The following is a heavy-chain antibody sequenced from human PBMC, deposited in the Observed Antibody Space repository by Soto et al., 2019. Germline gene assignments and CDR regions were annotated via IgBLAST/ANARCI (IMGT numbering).Heavy chain of an antibody. V-gene: IGHV4-30-2*01. CDR1: GGSISSGGYS. CDR2: IYHSGST. Sequence: QLQLQESGSGLVKPSQTLSLTCAVSGGSISSGGYSWSWIRQPPGKGLEWIGYIYHSGSTYYNPSLKSRVTISVDRSKNQFALKLSSVTAADTAVYYCARGGDSSGYVWFDPWGQGTLVTVSS. D-gene: IGHD3-22*01. CDR3: ARGGDSSGYVWFDP. J-gene: IGHJ5*02.